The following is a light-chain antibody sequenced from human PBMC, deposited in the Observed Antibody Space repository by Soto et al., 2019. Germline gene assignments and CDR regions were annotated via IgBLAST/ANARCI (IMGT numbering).Light chain of an antibody. Sequence: DIQITQSKSSLSASVGDRVTITCRASQSISSYLNWYQQKPGKAPKFLIYAASSLQSGVPSRFSGSGSGTDFTLTISSLQPEDFATYYCQQSYSRPITFGQGTRLEIK. CDR2: AAS. J-gene: IGKJ5*01. CDR1: QSISSY. CDR3: QQSYSRPIT. V-gene: IGKV1-39*01.